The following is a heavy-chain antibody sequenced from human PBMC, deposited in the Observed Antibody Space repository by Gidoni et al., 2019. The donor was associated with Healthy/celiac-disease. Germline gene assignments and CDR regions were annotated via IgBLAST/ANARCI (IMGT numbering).Heavy chain of an antibody. CDR1: GGSFSGYY. CDR3: ARTYYDFWSGYYTDY. V-gene: IGHV4-34*01. J-gene: IGHJ4*02. D-gene: IGHD3-3*01. Sequence: QVQLQQWGAGLLKPSETLSLTCAVYGGSFSGYYWSWIRQPPGKGLEWIGEINHSGSTNYNPSLKSRVTISVDTSKNQFSLKLSSVTAADTAVYYCARTYYDFWSGYYTDYWGQGTLVTVSS. CDR2: INHSGST.